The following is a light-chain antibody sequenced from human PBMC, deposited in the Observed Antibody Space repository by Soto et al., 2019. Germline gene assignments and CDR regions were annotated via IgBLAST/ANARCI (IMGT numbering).Light chain of an antibody. V-gene: IGKV1-5*01. CDR2: DAS. Sequence: DIQMTQSPSTLSASVGDRVTITCLASQSISSWLAWYQQKPGKAPKLMIYDASSLESGVPSRFSGSGSGTEFTRTISSRQPDDFATYYCQQYNSYPTFGGGTKVEIK. CDR1: QSISSW. J-gene: IGKJ4*01. CDR3: QQYNSYPT.